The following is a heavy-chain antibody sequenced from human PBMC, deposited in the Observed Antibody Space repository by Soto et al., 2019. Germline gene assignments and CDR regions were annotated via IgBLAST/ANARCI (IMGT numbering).Heavy chain of an antibody. CDR2: INAYNGNT. Sequence: VSVTVSFPAAGSTIPSYVISWGRQTPGQGLEWMGWINAYNGNTNYAQKLQGRVTMSTDTSTSTAYMELRSLRSDDTAVYYSAYIPLFGVVKWLDPRCQGTQVTVSS. CDR1: GSTIPSYV. J-gene: IGHJ5*02. V-gene: IGHV1-18*01. CDR3: AYIPLFGVVKWLDP. D-gene: IGHD3-3*01.